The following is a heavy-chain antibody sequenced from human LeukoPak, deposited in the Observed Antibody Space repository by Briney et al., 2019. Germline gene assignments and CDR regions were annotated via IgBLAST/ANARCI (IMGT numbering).Heavy chain of an antibody. Sequence: GASVKVSCKASGYTFTSYGISWARQAPGQGLEWMGWISAYNGNTNYAQKLQGRVTMTTDTSTSTAYMELRSLRSDDTVVYYCARDPGCGGDCYFPTSDYWGQGTLVTVSS. CDR3: ARDPGCGGDCYFPTSDY. D-gene: IGHD2-21*02. V-gene: IGHV1-18*01. J-gene: IGHJ4*02. CDR1: GYTFTSYG. CDR2: ISAYNGNT.